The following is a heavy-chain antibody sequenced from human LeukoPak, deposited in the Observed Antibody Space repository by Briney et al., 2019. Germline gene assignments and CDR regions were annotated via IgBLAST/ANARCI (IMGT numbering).Heavy chain of an antibody. CDR3: ARDRKWQEVYFDY. CDR1: GFTFSSYW. Sequence: GGSLRLSCAASGFTFSSYWMSWVRQAPGKGLEWVSYISSSSSMIYYADSVKGRFTISRDDAKNSLYPQMNSLRAEDTAVYYCARDRKWQEVYFDYWGQGTLVTVSS. CDR2: ISSSSSMI. V-gene: IGHV3-48*01. D-gene: IGHD2-8*01. J-gene: IGHJ4*02.